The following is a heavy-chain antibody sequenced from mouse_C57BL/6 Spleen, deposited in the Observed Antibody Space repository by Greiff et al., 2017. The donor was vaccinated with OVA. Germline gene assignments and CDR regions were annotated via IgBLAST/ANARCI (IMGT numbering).Heavy chain of an antibody. CDR2: IWSGGST. V-gene: IGHV2-2*01. J-gene: IGHJ3*01. D-gene: IGHD2-3*01. CDR3: ARKVDGYYAGFAY. CDR1: GFSLTSYG. Sequence: VKLMESGPGLVQPSQSLSITCTVSGFSLTSYGVHWVRQSPGKGLEWLGVIWSGGSTDYNAAFISRLSISKDNSKSQVFFKMNSLQADDTAIYYCARKVDGYYAGFAYWGQGTLVTVSA.